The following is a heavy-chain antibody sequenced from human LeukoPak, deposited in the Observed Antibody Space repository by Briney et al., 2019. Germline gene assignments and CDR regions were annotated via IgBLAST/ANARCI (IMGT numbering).Heavy chain of an antibody. CDR3: ARSDKDIVVVPAAMGPFDY. D-gene: IGHD2-2*01. CDR1: GGTFSSYA. J-gene: IGHJ4*02. CDR2: IIPIFGTA. V-gene: IGHV1-69*01. Sequence: GASVKVSCKASGGTFSSYAISWVRQAPGQGLEWMGGIIPIFGTANYAQKFQGRVTITADESTSTAYMELSSLRSEDTAVYYCARSDKDIVVVPAAMGPFDYWGQGTLVTVSS.